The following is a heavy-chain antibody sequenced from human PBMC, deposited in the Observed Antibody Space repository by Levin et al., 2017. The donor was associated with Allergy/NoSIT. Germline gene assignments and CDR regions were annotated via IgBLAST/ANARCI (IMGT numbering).Heavy chain of an antibody. CDR1: GFTFRSYS. J-gene: IGHJ4*02. CDR2: ISSSSSYI. D-gene: IGHD6-6*01. V-gene: IGHV3-21*01. Sequence: LSLTCAASGFTFRSYSMNWVRQAPGKGLEWVSSISSSSSYIYYADSVKGRFTISRDNAKNSLYLQMNSLRAEDTAVYYCASEWGPREYSSSSGPFDYWGQGTLVTVSS. CDR3: ASEWGPREYSSSSGPFDY.